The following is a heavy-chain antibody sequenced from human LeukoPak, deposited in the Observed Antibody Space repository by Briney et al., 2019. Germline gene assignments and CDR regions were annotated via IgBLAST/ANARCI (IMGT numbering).Heavy chain of an antibody. CDR2: INPSGGST. CDR3: ARDRGYYDSIDY. J-gene: IGHJ4*02. CDR1: GYTFTNYY. Sequence: ASVKVSCKASGYTFTNYYMHWVRQAPGQGLEWMGIINPSGGSTSYAQKFQDRVTITRDTSAGTAYMELSSLRSEDTAVFYCARDRGYYDSIDYWGQGTLVTVSS. D-gene: IGHD3-22*01. V-gene: IGHV1-46*01.